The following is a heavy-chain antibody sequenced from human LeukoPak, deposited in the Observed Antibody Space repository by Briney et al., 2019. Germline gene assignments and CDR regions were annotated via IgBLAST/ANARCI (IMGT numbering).Heavy chain of an antibody. V-gene: IGHV3-43*02. Sequence: GGSLRLSCAASGFTFDDYAMHWVRQAPGKGLEWVSLISGDGGSTYYADSVKGRFTISRDNAKNTLYLQMNSLRAEDTAVYYCAREYSSSWPFDYWGQGTLVTVSS. D-gene: IGHD6-13*01. J-gene: IGHJ4*02. CDR1: GFTFDDYA. CDR3: AREYSSSWPFDY. CDR2: ISGDGGST.